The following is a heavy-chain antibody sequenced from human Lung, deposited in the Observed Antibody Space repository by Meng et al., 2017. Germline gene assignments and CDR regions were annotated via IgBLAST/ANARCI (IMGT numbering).Heavy chain of an antibody. J-gene: IGHJ4*02. D-gene: IGHD1-26*01. CDR1: CGSITSSTW. Sequence: QVQLLGPGPGLVKQSGTLSLVCAVSCGSITSSTWWSWVRQTPGKGLEWFGEIFHSGSTNYNPPLESRVTISVDKSKKQFSLKVYSVTAADTATYYCARFDISSSGRGDYWGQGILVTVSS. CDR3: ARFDISSSGRGDY. CDR2: IFHSGST. V-gene: IGHV4-4*02.